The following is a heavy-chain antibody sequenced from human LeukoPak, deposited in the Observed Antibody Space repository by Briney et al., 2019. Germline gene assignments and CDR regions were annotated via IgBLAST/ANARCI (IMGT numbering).Heavy chain of an antibody. D-gene: IGHD1-26*01. V-gene: IGHV1-18*01. J-gene: IGHJ3*02. CDR1: GYTFTSYG. CDR3: ARVGGWWEPLQAFDI. CDR2: ISAYNGNT. Sequence: GASVKVSCKASGYTFTSYGISWVRQAPGQGLEWMGWISAYNGNTNYAQKFQGRVTMTRDTSISTAYMELSRLRSDDTAVYYCARVGGWWEPLQAFDIWGQGTMVTVSS.